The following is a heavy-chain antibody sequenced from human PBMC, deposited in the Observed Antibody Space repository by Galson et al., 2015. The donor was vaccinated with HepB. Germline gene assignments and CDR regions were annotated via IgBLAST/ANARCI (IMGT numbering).Heavy chain of an antibody. D-gene: IGHD6-13*01. CDR3: ARDRPPGIAAAGPCDY. CDR1: GFTFSSYA. CDR2: ISYDGSNK. Sequence: SLRLSCAASGFTFSSYAMHWVRQAPGKGLEWVAVISYDGSNKYYADSVKGRFTISRDNSKNTLYLQMNSLRAEDTAVYYCARDRPPGIAAAGPCDYWGPGTLVPVSS. V-gene: IGHV3-30*04. J-gene: IGHJ4*02.